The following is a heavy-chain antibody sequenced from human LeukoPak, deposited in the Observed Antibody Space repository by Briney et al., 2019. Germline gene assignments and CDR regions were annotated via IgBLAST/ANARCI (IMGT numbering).Heavy chain of an antibody. CDR1: GYTFTNYG. CDR2: ICAYNGVT. D-gene: IGHD3-22*01. CDR3: ARNSRGYYFFDY. J-gene: IGHJ4*02. V-gene: IGHV1-18*01. Sequence: ASVKVSCKASGYTFTNYGISWVRQAPGHGPEWMGWICAYNGVTNYAQRLQGRLTVTTDISTSTVYMELRSLRSDDTAVYYCARNSRGYYFFDYWGQGSLVTVSS.